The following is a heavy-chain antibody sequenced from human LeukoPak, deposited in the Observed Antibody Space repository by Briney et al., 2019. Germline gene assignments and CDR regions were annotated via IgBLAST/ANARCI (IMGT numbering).Heavy chain of an antibody. CDR3: ARDLTARFDY. J-gene: IGHJ4*02. Sequence: GASVKVSCKASGGTFSSYAIIWVRQAPGQGLEWMGGIIPIFDTANYAQRFQGRVTITADKSTSTAYMELSSLRSEDTAVYYCARDLTARFDYWGQGTLVTVSS. D-gene: IGHD2-21*02. CDR2: IIPIFDTA. V-gene: IGHV1-69*06. CDR1: GGTFSSYA.